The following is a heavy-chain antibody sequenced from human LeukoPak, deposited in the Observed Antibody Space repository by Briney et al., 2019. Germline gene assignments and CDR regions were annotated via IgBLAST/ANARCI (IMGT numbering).Heavy chain of an antibody. CDR1: GGSFSGYC. J-gene: IGHJ5*02. CDR3: ARGDSSSSWFDP. V-gene: IGHV4-34*01. Sequence: SETLSLTCAVYGGSFSGYCWSWIRQPPGKGLEWIGEINHSGSTNYNPSLKSRVTISVDTSKNQFSLKLSSVTAADTAVYYCARGDSSSSWFDPWGQGTLVTVSS. D-gene: IGHD6-6*01. CDR2: INHSGST.